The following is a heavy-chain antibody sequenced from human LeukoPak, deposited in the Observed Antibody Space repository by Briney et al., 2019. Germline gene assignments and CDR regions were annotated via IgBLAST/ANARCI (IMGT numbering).Heavy chain of an antibody. CDR2: ISYDGSNK. Sequence: LPGGSLRLSCAASGFTFSSYAMHWVRQAPGKGLEWVAVISYDGSNKYYADSVKGRFTISRDNSKNTLYLQMNSLRAEDTAVYYCAKDRTSSGWSYYFDYWGQGTLVTVSS. J-gene: IGHJ4*02. CDR3: AKDRTSSGWSYYFDY. CDR1: GFTFSSYA. D-gene: IGHD6-19*01. V-gene: IGHV3-30*04.